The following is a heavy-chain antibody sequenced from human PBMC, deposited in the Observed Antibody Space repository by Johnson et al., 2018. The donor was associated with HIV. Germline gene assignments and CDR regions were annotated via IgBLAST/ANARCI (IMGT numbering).Heavy chain of an antibody. CDR1: GFTFSSYA. J-gene: IGHJ3*02. V-gene: IGHV3-7*03. CDR2: IKQDGSEK. Sequence: VQLVESGGGVVQPGRSLRLSCAASGFTFSSYAMHWVRQAPGKGLEWVANIKQDGSEKYYVDSVKGRFTISREHAKNSLYLQMNSLRAEDTAVYYCARVRSSSAYAFDIWGQGTMVTVSS. CDR3: ARVRSSSAYAFDI. D-gene: IGHD6-13*01.